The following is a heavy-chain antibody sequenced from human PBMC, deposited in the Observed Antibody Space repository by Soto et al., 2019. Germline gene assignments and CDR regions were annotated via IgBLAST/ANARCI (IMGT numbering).Heavy chain of an antibody. Sequence: TLSLTCTVSGGSISSGDYYWSWIRQPPGKGLEWIGYIYYSGSTYYNPSLKSRVTISVDTSKNQFSLKLSSVTAADTAVYYCARGDCSSTSCRTYYYYGMDVWGQGTTVTVSS. CDR1: GGSISSGDYY. CDR2: IYYSGST. V-gene: IGHV4-30-4*01. D-gene: IGHD2-2*01. CDR3: ARGDCSSTSCRTYYYYGMDV. J-gene: IGHJ6*02.